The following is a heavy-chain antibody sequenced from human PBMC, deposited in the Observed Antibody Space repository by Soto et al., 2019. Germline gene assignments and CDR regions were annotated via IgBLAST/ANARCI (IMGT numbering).Heavy chain of an antibody. CDR2: IRSKAYGGTT. J-gene: IGHJ6*02. CDR1: GFPFGDYA. Sequence: KPGGSLRLSCTASGFPFGDYAMSWFRQAPGKGLEWVGFIRSKAYGGTTEYAASVKGRFTISRDDSKSIAYLQMNSLKTEDTAVYYCTRVLGEYIYYYYGMDVWGQGTTVTVSS. CDR3: TRVLGEYIYYYYGMDV. D-gene: IGHD3-10*01. V-gene: IGHV3-49*05.